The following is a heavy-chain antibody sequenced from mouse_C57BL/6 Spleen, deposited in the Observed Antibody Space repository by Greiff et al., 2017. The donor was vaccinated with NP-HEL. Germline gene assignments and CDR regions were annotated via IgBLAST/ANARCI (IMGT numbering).Heavy chain of an antibody. CDR2: IRSKSNNYAT. D-gene: IGHD2-10*01. CDR3: VRHAYYFYAMDY. Sequence: EVQRVESGGGLVQPKGSLKLSCAASGFSFNTYAMNWVRQAPGKGLEWVARIRSKSNNYATYYADSVKDRFTISRDDSESMLYLQLNNLKTEDTAMYYCVRHAYYFYAMDYWGQGTSVTVSS. J-gene: IGHJ4*01. V-gene: IGHV10-1*01. CDR1: GFSFNTYA.